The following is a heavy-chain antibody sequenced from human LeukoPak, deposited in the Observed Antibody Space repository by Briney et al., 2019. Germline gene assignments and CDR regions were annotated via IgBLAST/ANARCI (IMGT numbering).Heavy chain of an antibody. CDR3: ARALSLAGTGDY. D-gene: IGHD6-19*01. J-gene: IGHJ4*02. Sequence: ASVKVSCKASGYTFTGYYMHWVRQAPGQGLEWMGWISAYSGNTNYAQKVQGRVTMTTDTSTSTAYMELRSLRSDDTAVYYCARALSLAGTGDYWGQGTLVTVSS. CDR2: ISAYSGNT. V-gene: IGHV1-18*04. CDR1: GYTFTGYY.